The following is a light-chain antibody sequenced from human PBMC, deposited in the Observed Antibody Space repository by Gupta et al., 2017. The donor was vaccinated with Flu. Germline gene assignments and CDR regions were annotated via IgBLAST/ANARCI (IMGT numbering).Light chain of an antibody. V-gene: IGLV1-44*01. J-gene: IGLJ3*02. Sequence: QSVLAQPPSASGPPGQRVTISCSGSNSNIGSNSVSWYQQLPGTAPRLLIYTNNQRPSGVPDRFSGSKSGTSASLAISGLQSEDEADYYCAAWDDSLNGLWVFGGGTKLTVL. CDR2: TNN. CDR1: NSNIGSNS. CDR3: AAWDDSLNGLWV.